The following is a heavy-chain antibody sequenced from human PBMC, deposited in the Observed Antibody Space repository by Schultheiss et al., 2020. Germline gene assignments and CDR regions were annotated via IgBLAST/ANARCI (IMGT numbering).Heavy chain of an antibody. CDR3: AKDRVPSWAQQPYYYYGMDV. CDR1: GFTFSSYG. J-gene: IGHJ6*02. Sequence: GGSLRLSCAASGFTFSSYGMHWVRQAPGKGLEWVAVISYDGSNKYYADSVKGRFTISRDNSKNTLYLQMNSLRAEDTAVYYCAKDRVPSWAQQPYYYYGMDVWGQGTTVTVSS. CDR2: ISYDGSNK. D-gene: IGHD3-10*01. V-gene: IGHV3-30*18.